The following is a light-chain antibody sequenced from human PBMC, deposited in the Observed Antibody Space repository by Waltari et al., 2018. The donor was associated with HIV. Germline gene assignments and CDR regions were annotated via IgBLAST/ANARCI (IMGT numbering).Light chain of an antibody. V-gene: IGKV2-28*01. CDR2: LGT. CDR3: MQSLQSPWT. Sequence: IVLTQSPVSLPVTPGEPASISCRSSQNLLHSNGNNYLEWYVQRQGQSTQRLIYLGTGRASGVPDRLSGRGSGTDVTLRFSRVAAEDVGVYYCMQSLQSPWTFGQGTQVEI. CDR1: QNLLHSNGNNY. J-gene: IGKJ1*01.